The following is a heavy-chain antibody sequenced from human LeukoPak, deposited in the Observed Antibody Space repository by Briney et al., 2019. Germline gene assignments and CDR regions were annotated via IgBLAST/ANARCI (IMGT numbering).Heavy chain of an antibody. V-gene: IGHV3-23*01. D-gene: IGHD4-17*01. CDR3: AKDNYGGIFAS. CDR2: ISDTVRDT. CDR1: GFTFSAYG. Sequence: PGGSLRLSCAASGFTFSAYGMSWVRQAPGKGLEWVSHISDTVRDTWYANSVKGRFIISRDNSRDTVYLKMSSLRPEDTALYFCAKDNYGGIFASWGQGTLVTVSS. J-gene: IGHJ4*02.